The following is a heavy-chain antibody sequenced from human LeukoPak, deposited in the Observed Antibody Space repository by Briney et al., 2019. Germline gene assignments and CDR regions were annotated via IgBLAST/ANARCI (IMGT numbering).Heavy chain of an antibody. CDR2: ISYDGSNK. J-gene: IGHJ3*02. D-gene: IGHD1-1*01. Sequence: GGSLRLSCEASGFTFSSYGMHWVRQAPGKGLEWVAVISYDGSNKYYADSVKGRFTISRDNSKNTLYLQMNSLRAEDTAVYYCAKFTGSGSAAFDIWGQGTMVTVSS. CDR1: GFTFSSYG. V-gene: IGHV3-30*18. CDR3: AKFTGSGSAAFDI.